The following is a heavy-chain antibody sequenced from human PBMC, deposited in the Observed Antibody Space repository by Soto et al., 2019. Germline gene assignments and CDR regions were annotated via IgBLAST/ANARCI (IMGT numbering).Heavy chain of an antibody. V-gene: IGHV4-39*01. CDR2: IYYSGST. D-gene: IGHD4-4*01. Sequence: PSETLSLTCAVSGGSISSSSYYWGWIRQPPGKGLEWIGSIYYSGSTYYNPSLKSRVTISVDTSKNQFSLKLSSVTAADTAVYYCERRTKVSYGMDVWGQGTTVTVSS. CDR3: ERRTKVSYGMDV. J-gene: IGHJ6*02. CDR1: GGSISSSSYY.